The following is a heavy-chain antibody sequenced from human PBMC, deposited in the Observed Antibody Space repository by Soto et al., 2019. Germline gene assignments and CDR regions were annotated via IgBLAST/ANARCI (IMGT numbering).Heavy chain of an antibody. V-gene: IGHV4-61*01. CDR3: ARAHSGYDPLGMDV. Sequence: QVQLQESGPVLVKPSDTLAVTCTVSGGSVSSGSYYWSWIRQPPGKGLEWVGCISYTGSGDYNPSLKSRVTISVHTSKRQFSLRLNSVTAADTAVYYCARAHSGYDPLGMDVWGQGTTVTVSS. CDR1: GGSVSSGSYY. J-gene: IGHJ6*02. D-gene: IGHD5-12*01. CDR2: ISYTGSG.